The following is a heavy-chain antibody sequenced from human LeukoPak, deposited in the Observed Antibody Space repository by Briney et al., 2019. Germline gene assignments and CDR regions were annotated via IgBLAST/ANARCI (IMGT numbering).Heavy chain of an antibody. V-gene: IGHV3-11*01. D-gene: IGHD1-1*01. CDR1: GFTFSDYY. J-gene: IGHJ4*02. CDR3: ARWGRIEGKRKADYFDY. CDR2: ISSSGSTI. Sequence: GGSLRLSCAASGFTFSDYYMSWTRQAPGKGLEWVSYISSSGSTIYHADSVKGRFTISRDNAKNSLYLQMNSLRAEDTAVYYCARWGRIEGKRKADYFDYWGQGTLVTVSS.